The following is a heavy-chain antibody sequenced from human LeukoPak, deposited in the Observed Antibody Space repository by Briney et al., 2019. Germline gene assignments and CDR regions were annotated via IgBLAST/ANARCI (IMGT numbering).Heavy chain of an antibody. CDR2: ISGSGGSK. Sequence: GGSLRLFCAASGFTFSSYAMSWVREAPGKGRVWVSNISGSGGSKFYADSVKGRFTISRDNSKNTLYLQMNSLRAEDTAVYYCANGVLPAAILVTFQHWGQGTLVTVSS. CDR1: GFTFSSYA. J-gene: IGHJ1*01. CDR3: ANGVLPAAILVTFQH. V-gene: IGHV3-23*01. D-gene: IGHD2-2*01.